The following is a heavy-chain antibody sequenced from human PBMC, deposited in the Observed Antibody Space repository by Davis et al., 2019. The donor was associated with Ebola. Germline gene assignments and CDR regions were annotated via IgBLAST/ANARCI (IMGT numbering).Heavy chain of an antibody. D-gene: IGHD3-3*01. CDR2: LSVSGGTT. Sequence: GESLKISCAASGYTFSYFAMHWVRQAPGKGLEWVSTLSVSGGTTYYGDSVKGRFTISRDNSKQTLYLQMNSLRAEDTAVYYCAKDIRARAFGVVLDVWGKGTTVTVSS. V-gene: IGHV3-23*01. CDR1: GYTFSYFA. CDR3: AKDIRARAFGVVLDV. J-gene: IGHJ6*04.